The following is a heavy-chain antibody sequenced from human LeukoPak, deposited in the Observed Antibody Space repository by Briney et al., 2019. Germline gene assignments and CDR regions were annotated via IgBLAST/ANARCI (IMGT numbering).Heavy chain of an antibody. D-gene: IGHD2-2*01. J-gene: IGHJ5*02. CDR2: ISYSGST. CDR1: GGSITSYH. Sequence: SETLSLTCTVSGGSITSYHWSWIRQPPGKGLEWIGYISYSGSTNYNPSLKSRVTISLDTSKNQFSLKLSSVTAADTAVYYCASGGYCGSTSCYPNWFDPWGQGTLVTVSS. V-gene: IGHV4-59*01. CDR3: ASGGYCGSTSCYPNWFDP.